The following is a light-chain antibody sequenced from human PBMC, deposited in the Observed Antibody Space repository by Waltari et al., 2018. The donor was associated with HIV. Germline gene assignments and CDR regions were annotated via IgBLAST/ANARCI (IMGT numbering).Light chain of an antibody. V-gene: IGKV1-12*01. J-gene: IGKJ5*01. CDR3: QQTNSFPFT. CDR2: CAS. CDR1: QGISTW. Sequence: DIQMTQSPSSVSAYVGERVTLTCRANQGISTWLAWYQQKPGKAPKLLISCASNLEPGVPSRFSGSGSGTSFSLTITSLQADDFAVYYCQQTNSFPFTFGQGTRLEIK.